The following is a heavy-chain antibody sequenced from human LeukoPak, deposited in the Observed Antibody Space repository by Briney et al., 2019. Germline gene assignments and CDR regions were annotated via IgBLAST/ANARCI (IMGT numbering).Heavy chain of an antibody. Sequence: GGSLRLSCAASGFTFSSYAMSWVRQAPGKGLEWVSVISGSRGITTGSGGSSYYADSVKGRFTISRDNSKNTLYLQMNSLRAEDTAVYYCAKTRGGYSSDAFDYWGQGTLVTVSS. CDR3: AKTRGGYSSDAFDY. CDR1: GFTFSSYA. CDR2: ISGSRGITTGSGGSS. D-gene: IGHD6-19*01. J-gene: IGHJ4*02. V-gene: IGHV3-23*01.